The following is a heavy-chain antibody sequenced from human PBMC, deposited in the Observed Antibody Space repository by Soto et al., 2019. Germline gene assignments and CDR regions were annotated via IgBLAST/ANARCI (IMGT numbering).Heavy chain of an antibody. Sequence: GGSLRLSCAASGVTFSSYAMSWVRQAPGKGLEWVSAISGSGSSTYYADSVKGRFTISRDNSKNTLYLQMNSLRAEDTAVYYCARVLEDSSSWYRVAYYGMDVWGQGTTVTVSS. CDR3: ARVLEDSSSWYRVAYYGMDV. V-gene: IGHV3-23*01. J-gene: IGHJ6*02. CDR2: ISGSGSST. D-gene: IGHD6-13*01. CDR1: GVTFSSYA.